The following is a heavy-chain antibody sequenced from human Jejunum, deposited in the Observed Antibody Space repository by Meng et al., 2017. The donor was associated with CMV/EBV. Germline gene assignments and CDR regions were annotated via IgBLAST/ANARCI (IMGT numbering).Heavy chain of an antibody. Sequence: VPLQESGPGLVKPSETLSLTCTVSGGSISSYYWSWIRQPAGKGLEWIGRIYPNGNTNYNPSLKSRVTMSIDTSKNQFSLKLTSVTAADTAVYYCARDAPPNNYGWFDPWGQGTLVTVSS. CDR1: GGSISSYY. D-gene: IGHD5-18*01. CDR2: IYPNGNT. CDR3: ARDAPPNNYGWFDP. V-gene: IGHV4-4*07. J-gene: IGHJ5*02.